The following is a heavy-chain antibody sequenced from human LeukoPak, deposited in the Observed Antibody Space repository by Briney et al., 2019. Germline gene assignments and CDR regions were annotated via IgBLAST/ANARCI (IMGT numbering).Heavy chain of an antibody. Sequence: GGSLRLSCAASGFTFSSYAMSWVRQAPGKGLEWVSAISGSGGSTYYADSVKGRFTISRDNSKNMLYLQMNSLRAEDTAVYYFAKDSSGWYRDYFDYWGQGTLVTVSS. J-gene: IGHJ4*02. CDR1: GFTFSSYA. CDR2: ISGSGGST. V-gene: IGHV3-23*01. D-gene: IGHD6-19*01. CDR3: AKDSSGWYRDYFDY.